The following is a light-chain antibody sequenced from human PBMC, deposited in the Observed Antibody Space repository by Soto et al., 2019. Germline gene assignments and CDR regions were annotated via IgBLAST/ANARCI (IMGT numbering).Light chain of an antibody. Sequence: DIQMTQSTSTLSASIGDRVTITCRASQSISRWLAWYQQKSWKAPQLLIYDASTLASWVPSRFSGSGSGTQFTLTTSSLQPEDIATYYCQQFNSYPYTFGQGTQLDIK. CDR1: QSISRW. CDR2: DAS. J-gene: IGKJ2*01. V-gene: IGKV1-5*01. CDR3: QQFNSYPYT.